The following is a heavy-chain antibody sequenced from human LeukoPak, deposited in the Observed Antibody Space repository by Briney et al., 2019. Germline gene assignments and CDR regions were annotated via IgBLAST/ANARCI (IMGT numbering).Heavy chain of an antibody. J-gene: IGHJ5*02. Sequence: SVKVSCKASGGTFSSYAISWVRQAPGQGLEWMGGIIPIFGTANYAQKFQGRVTITADESTSTAYMEQSSLRSEDTAVYYCARELIVVPAASGPNWFDPWGQGTLVTVSS. CDR1: GGTFSSYA. V-gene: IGHV1-69*13. CDR3: ARELIVVPAASGPNWFDP. CDR2: IIPIFGTA. D-gene: IGHD2-2*01.